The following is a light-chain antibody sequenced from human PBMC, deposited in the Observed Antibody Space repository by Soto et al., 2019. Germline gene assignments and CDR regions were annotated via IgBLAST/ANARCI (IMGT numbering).Light chain of an antibody. J-gene: IGKJ1*01. V-gene: IGKV1-8*01. CDR3: QQYFCYPQT. CDR2: AAS. CDR1: QGISSY. Sequence: AIRMTQSPSSLSASTGDRVTITCRASQGISSYLAWYQQKPGKAPKLLIYAASTLQSGVPSRFSGSGSGTDFTLTINCLQFEDFSTYYYQQYFCYPQTFGQGTKVDIK.